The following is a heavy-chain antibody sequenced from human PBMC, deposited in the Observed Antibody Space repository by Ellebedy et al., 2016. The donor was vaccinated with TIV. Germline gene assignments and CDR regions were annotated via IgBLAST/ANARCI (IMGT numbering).Heavy chain of an antibody. V-gene: IGHV4-4*02. J-gene: IGHJ5*02. CDR2: IYHSGST. CDR1: GGSISSSNW. CDR3: ARAIFSSSSWFDP. Sequence: SETLSLTCAVSGGSISSSNWWSWVRQPPGKGLEWIGEIYHSGSTNYNPSLKSRVTISVDKSKNQFSLKLSSVTAADTAVYYCARAIFSSSSWFDPWGQGTLVTVSS. D-gene: IGHD6-13*01.